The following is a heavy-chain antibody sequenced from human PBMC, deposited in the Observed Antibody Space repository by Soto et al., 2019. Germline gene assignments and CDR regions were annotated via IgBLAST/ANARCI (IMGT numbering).Heavy chain of an antibody. D-gene: IGHD6-13*01. CDR1: GGSISSSDW. V-gene: IGHV4-4*02. CDR3: ASDYPIAAAPNYYCYGMDV. Sequence: QVQLQESGPGLVKPSGTLSLTCAVSGGSISSSDWWSWVRQPPGKGLEWIGEIYHSGSTNYNPSLKSRVTISVDKSKNQFSLKLSSVTAADTAVYYCASDYPIAAAPNYYCYGMDVWGQGTTVTVSS. CDR2: IYHSGST. J-gene: IGHJ6*02.